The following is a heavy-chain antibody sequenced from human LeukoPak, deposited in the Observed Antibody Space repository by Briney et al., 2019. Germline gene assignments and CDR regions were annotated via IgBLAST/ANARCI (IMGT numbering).Heavy chain of an antibody. CDR1: GFTFSSYS. CDR2: ISSSSSYI. CDR3: APNIVVAKGAAFDI. D-gene: IGHD3-22*01. J-gene: IGHJ3*02. V-gene: IGHV3-21*01. Sequence: GGSLRLSCAASGFTFSSYSMNWVRQAPGKGLEWVSSISSSSSYIYHADSVKGRFTISRDNAKNSLYLQMNSLRAEDTAVYYCAPNIVVAKGAAFDIWGQGTMVTVSS.